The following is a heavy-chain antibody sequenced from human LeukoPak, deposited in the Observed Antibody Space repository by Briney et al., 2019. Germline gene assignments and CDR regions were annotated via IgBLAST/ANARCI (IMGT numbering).Heavy chain of an antibody. CDR1: GFTLSSNY. J-gene: IGHJ4*02. Sequence: PGGSLRLSCAPSGFTLSSNYMSWVRQAPGRGLAWVSVIHSGGTTYYPDSAKGRFTISRDKSKNTVHLQMNSLRPDDTGIYYCVRDITSVGDYWGQGTLVTVSS. CDR3: VRDITSVGDY. V-gene: IGHV3-66*01. CDR2: IHSGGTT.